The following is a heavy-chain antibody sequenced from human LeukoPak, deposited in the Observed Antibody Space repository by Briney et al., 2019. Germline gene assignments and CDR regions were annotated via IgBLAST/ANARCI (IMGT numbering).Heavy chain of an antibody. J-gene: IGHJ5*02. CDR1: GGSISSGSYY. Sequence: SQTLSLTCTVSGGSISSGSYYWSWIRQPPGKGLEWIGYIYYSGSTNYNPSLKSRVTISVDTSKNQFSLKLSSVTAADTAVYYCARLLWFGESLSFDPWGQGTLVTVSS. D-gene: IGHD3-10*01. V-gene: IGHV4-61*01. CDR3: ARLLWFGESLSFDP. CDR2: IYYSGST.